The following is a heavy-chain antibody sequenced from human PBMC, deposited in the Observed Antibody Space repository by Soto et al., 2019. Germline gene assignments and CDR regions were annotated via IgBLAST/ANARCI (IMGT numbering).Heavy chain of an antibody. CDR3: AKDLRGGATSIYY. D-gene: IGHD1-26*01. Sequence: EVQLLESGGGLVQPGGSLRLSCAASGFTFSSYAMSWVRQAPGKGLEWVSVISGSGITTYYADSVKGRFTISRDNSKNTLYLQMNSLRAEDTAVYYCAKDLRGGATSIYYWGQGTLVTVSS. CDR2: ISGSGITT. J-gene: IGHJ4*02. CDR1: GFTFSSYA. V-gene: IGHV3-23*01.